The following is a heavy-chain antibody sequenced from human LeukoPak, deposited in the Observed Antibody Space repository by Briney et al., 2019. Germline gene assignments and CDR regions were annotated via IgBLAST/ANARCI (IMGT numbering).Heavy chain of an antibody. D-gene: IGHD2-2*01. J-gene: IGHJ5*02. CDR2: INPSGGST. V-gene: IGHV1-46*01. Sequence: ASVKVSCKASGYTFTSYYMHWVRQAPGQGLEWMGIINPSGGSTSYAQRFQGRVTMTRDMSTSTVYMELSSLRSEDTAVYYCAVTRYCSSTSCYGNWFDPWGQGTLVTVSS. CDR3: AVTRYCSSTSCYGNWFDP. CDR1: GYTFTSYY.